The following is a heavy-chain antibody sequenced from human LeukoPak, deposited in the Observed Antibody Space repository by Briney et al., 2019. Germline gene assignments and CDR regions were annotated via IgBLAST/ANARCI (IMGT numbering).Heavy chain of an antibody. J-gene: IGHJ4*02. CDR2: INHSGST. CDR1: GGSFSGYY. D-gene: IGHD6-19*01. CDR3: AKEKKDSSGWYYFDY. Sequence: SETLSLTCAVYGGSFSGYYWSWIRQPPGKGLEWIGEINHSGSTNYNPSLKSRVTISVDTSKNQFSLKLSSVTAADTAVYYCAKEKKDSSGWYYFDYWGQGTLVTVSS. V-gene: IGHV4-34*01.